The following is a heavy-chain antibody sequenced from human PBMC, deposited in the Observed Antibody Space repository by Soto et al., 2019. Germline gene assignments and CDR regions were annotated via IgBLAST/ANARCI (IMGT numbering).Heavy chain of an antibody. CDR2: ISPQGGST. CDR3: VNMMIARGAFDY. CDR1: GFAFSSYA. V-gene: IGHV3-64D*06. J-gene: IGHJ4*02. D-gene: IGHD2-21*01. Sequence: GGSLRLSCSASGFAFSSYAMHWVRQTPGKGLEYVSAISPQGGSTYYADSVKGRFTISRDDSKNTVYLQMSSLRPDDTAVYYCVNMMIARGAFDYWGQGTLVTVSS.